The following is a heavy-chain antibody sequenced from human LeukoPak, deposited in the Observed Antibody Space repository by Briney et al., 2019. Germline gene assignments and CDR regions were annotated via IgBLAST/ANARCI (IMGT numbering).Heavy chain of an antibody. Sequence: PGGSLRLSCAASGFTVSSNYMSWVRQAPGKGLEWVANIKQDGSDKYSVDSVKGRFTISRDNAKNSLYLQMNSLRAEDTAVYFCARGVSVSGWYPDYFDYWGQGTLVTVSS. CDR1: GFTVSSNY. CDR3: ARGVSVSGWYPDYFDY. CDR2: IKQDGSDK. D-gene: IGHD6-19*01. J-gene: IGHJ4*02. V-gene: IGHV3-7*01.